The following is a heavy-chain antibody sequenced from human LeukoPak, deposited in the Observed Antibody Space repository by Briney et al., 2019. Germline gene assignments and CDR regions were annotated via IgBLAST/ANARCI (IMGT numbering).Heavy chain of an antibody. Sequence: SETLSLTCIVSGGSISSSNSYWDWIRQPPGRGLEWIGDISHSGTINYNPSLRTRVTISADTSKNQFSLKLSSVTAADTAVYYCARGRPGGYCSSTSCYMGPLFDYWGQGTLVTVSS. CDR3: ARGRPGGYCSSTSCYMGPLFDY. D-gene: IGHD2-2*03. J-gene: IGHJ4*02. V-gene: IGHV4-39*01. CDR2: ISHSGTI. CDR1: GGSISSSNSY.